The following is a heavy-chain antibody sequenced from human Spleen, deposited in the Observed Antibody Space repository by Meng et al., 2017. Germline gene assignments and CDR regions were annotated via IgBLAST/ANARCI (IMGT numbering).Heavy chain of an antibody. D-gene: IGHD2-15*01. CDR2: FVNYVDT. CDR3: ASGTPGRSYCDY. V-gene: IGHV1-18*01. Sequence: QVHLLQSGPEVKKPGASVRVSCKASGYTFGSYGICWVRQAPGQGLEWMGWFVNYVDTYPAPKFQGRVTMTPDTHTNTDFMELRSLTSDDTAVYYCASGTPGRSYCDYWGQGTLVTVSS. CDR1: GYTFGSYG. J-gene: IGHJ4*02.